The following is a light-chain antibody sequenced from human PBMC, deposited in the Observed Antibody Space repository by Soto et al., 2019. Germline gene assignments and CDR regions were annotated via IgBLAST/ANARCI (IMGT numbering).Light chain of an antibody. Sequence: DIQMTQSPSTLSASLGDRVTITCRASQRIDTWLAWYQQKPGTAPKLLIYKATILQSGVPSRFSGSGSGTEFTLAISNLQPDDFATYYCQQYETFSPWTFGQGTK. J-gene: IGKJ1*01. CDR3: QQYETFSPWT. CDR1: QRIDTW. CDR2: KAT. V-gene: IGKV1-5*03.